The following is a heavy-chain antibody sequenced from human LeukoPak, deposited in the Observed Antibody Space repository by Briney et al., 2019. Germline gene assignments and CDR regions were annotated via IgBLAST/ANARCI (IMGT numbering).Heavy chain of an antibody. V-gene: IGHV3-23*01. CDR3: AKRGVVIRVILVGFHKEAYYFDS. D-gene: IGHD3-22*01. J-gene: IGHJ4*02. CDR1: GITLSNYG. Sequence: GGSLRLSCAVSGITLSNYGMSWVRQAPGKGLEWVAGISDSGGRTNYADSVKGRFTISRDNPKNTLYMQMNSLRAEDTAVYFCAKRGVVIRVILVGFHKEAYYFDSWGQGALVTVSS. CDR2: ISDSGGRT.